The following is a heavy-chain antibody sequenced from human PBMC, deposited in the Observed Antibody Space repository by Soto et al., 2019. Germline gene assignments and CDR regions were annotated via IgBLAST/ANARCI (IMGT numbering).Heavy chain of an antibody. Sequence: SETLSLTCSVSGGSISSSSYYWGWIRQPPGKGLEWIGSIYYSGSIYYNPSLKSRVTISVDTSKNQFSLKLSSVTAAETAVYYCAKGNYDISGLSLNWFDPRGQGTLVTVSS. J-gene: IGHJ5*02. CDR2: IYYSGSI. V-gene: IGHV4-39*01. CDR3: AKGNYDISGLSLNWFDP. CDR1: GGSISSSSYY. D-gene: IGHD3-22*01.